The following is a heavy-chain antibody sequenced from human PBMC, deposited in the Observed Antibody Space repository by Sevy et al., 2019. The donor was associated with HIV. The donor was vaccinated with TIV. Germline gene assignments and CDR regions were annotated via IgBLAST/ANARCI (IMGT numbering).Heavy chain of an antibody. D-gene: IGHD6-13*01. V-gene: IGHV4-30-4*01. CDR1: GGSISSDDHY. CDR3: ARCIAAAGTLRFDT. J-gene: IGHJ5*02. Sequence: SETLSLTCTVSGGSISSDDHYWSWIRQPPGKGLEWIGYIFDSVSTYYTPSLKSRVTISVDTSKNQFSLRLNSVTAADMAVYYCARCIAAAGTLRFDTWGQGTLVTVSS. CDR2: IFDSVST.